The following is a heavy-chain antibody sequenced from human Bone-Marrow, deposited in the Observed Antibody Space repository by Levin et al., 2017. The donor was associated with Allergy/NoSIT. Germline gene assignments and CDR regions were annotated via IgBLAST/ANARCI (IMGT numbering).Heavy chain of an antibody. CDR3: TAGMTYSYYYGMGV. J-gene: IGHJ6*02. D-gene: IGHD4-11*01. CDR1: GFDSSDAW. Sequence: GGSLRLSCAVSGFDSSDAWMTWVRQAPGKGLEWVGRIKRKVNGGTADYAAPVKGRFTISRDDSANTVFLQMNSLKSEDTALYYCTAGMTYSYYYGMGVWGLGTAVTVSS. CDR2: IKRKVNGGTA. V-gene: IGHV3-15*01.